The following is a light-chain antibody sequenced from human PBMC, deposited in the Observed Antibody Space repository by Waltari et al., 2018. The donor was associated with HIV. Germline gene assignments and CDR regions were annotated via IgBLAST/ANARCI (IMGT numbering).Light chain of an antibody. V-gene: IGLV3-25*03. J-gene: IGLJ2*01. CDR2: KDN. Sequence: SHELTQPPSVSVSPGQTATISCSGDILARKYAYWFQQKPGQAPVLLIYKDNERPTAITEGFSGSSSGATVTLTITGVRAEDEADYYCQGIDSSGRKVFGGGTRLTVL. CDR1: ILARKY. CDR3: QGIDSSGRKV.